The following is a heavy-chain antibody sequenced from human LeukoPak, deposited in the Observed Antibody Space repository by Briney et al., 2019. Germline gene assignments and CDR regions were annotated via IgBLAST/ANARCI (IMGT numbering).Heavy chain of an antibody. CDR1: GYTLTELS. CDR3: ATVAAAGTFLFDY. Sequence: ASVKVSCKVSGYTLTELSMHWVRQAPGKGLEWMGGFDPEDGETIYAQKFQDRVTMTEDTSTDTAYMELSSLRSEDTAVYYCATVAAAGTFLFDYWGQGTLVTVSS. CDR2: FDPEDGET. V-gene: IGHV1-24*01. J-gene: IGHJ4*02. D-gene: IGHD6-13*01.